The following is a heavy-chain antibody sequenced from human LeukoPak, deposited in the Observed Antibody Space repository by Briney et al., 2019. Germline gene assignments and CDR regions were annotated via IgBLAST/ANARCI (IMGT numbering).Heavy chain of an antibody. J-gene: IGHJ4*02. D-gene: IGHD3-3*01. CDR2: IRMSGGAI. V-gene: IGHV3-11*01. CDR1: GFSIMDYY. Sequence: PGGTLRLSFAASGFSIMDYYMSGIRQVPGKGRAWVSSIRMSGGAIYYADSVKGRFRISRDNAKNSLYLQMNSLRAEDTAVYYCAREREGGLLEWLLEYWGQGTLVTVSS. CDR3: AREREGGLLEWLLEY.